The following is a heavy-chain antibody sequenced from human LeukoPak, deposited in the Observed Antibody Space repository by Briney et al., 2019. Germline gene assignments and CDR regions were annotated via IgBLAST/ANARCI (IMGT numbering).Heavy chain of an antibody. CDR1: GGSISSYY. CDR3: ARHHSEGGFDI. CDR2: IYYSGGT. V-gene: IGHV4-59*08. J-gene: IGHJ3*02. Sequence: PSETLSLTCTASGGSISSYYWSWIRQPPGKGLEWIGYIYYSGGTNYNPSLKSRVTISLDTSKNEFSLKLSSVTAADTAVYYCARHHSEGGFDIWGQGTMVTVSS. D-gene: IGHD2-15*01.